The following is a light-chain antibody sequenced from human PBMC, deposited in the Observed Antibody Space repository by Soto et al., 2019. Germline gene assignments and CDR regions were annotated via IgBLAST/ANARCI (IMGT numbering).Light chain of an antibody. CDR2: EVN. J-gene: IGLJ3*02. CDR1: SSDVGSYDR. V-gene: IGLV2-23*02. CDR3: SSSFGGPTWV. Sequence: QSVLTQPASVSGSPGQWITISCTGSSSDVGSYDRVSWYQQYPGKAPTLMIHEVNKRPSGISNRFSGSQSGNTASLTISGLHAADEAHYYCSSSFGGPTWVFGGGTQLTVL.